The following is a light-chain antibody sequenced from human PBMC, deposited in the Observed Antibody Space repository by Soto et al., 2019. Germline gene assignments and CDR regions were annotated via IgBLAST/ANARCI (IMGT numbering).Light chain of an antibody. CDR1: QSISGW. Sequence: DIQMPQSPSTLSASVGDRVTITCRASQSISGWLAWYQQKPGKAPKLLIYKASSLESGVPSRFSGSGSGTEFTLTISSLQPDDFATYYCQQYNSYTTFGQGTKVDIK. CDR3: QQYNSYTT. J-gene: IGKJ1*01. CDR2: KAS. V-gene: IGKV1-5*03.